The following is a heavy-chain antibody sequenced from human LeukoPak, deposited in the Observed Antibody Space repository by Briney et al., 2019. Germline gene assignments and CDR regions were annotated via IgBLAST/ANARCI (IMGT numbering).Heavy chain of an antibody. V-gene: IGHV3-74*01. CDR2: INSDGSTT. Sequence: GGSLRLSCAASGFTFSSYWMHWVRQPPGKGLVWVSRINSDGSTTNYADSVKGRFTISRDNAENTLYLQMNSLRVEDTAVYYCTRRVSATRWFDPWGQGTLATVSS. CDR1: GFTFSSYW. D-gene: IGHD2-15*01. CDR3: TRRVSATRWFDP. J-gene: IGHJ5*02.